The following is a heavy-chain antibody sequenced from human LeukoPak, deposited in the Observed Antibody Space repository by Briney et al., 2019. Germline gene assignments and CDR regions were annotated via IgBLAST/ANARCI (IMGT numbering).Heavy chain of an antibody. CDR1: GFTFSSYA. CDR3: VNFWIQLWLPGYFDY. D-gene: IGHD5-18*01. V-gene: IGHV3-23*01. J-gene: IGHJ4*02. Sequence: GGSLRLSCAASGFTFSSYAMSWVRQAPGKGLEWVSAISGSGGSTYYADSVKGRFTISRDNSKNTLYLQMNSLRAEDTAVYYCVNFWIQLWLPGYFDYWGQGTLVTVSS. CDR2: ISGSGGST.